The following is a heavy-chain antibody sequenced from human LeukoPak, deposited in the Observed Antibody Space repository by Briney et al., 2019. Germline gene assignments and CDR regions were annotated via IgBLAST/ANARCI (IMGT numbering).Heavy chain of an antibody. D-gene: IGHD4-17*01. CDR1: GFSLSTNGVG. Sequence: SGPTLVKPTQTLTLTCTFSGFSLSTNGVGVGWIRQPAGKALQWLGLIYYDNDKRYSPSLKSRLTITKDTSKNQVFLTMTNMDPVDTATYYCAHKATVTSWFDPWGQGTLVTVSS. V-gene: IGHV2-5*02. CDR2: IYYDNDK. CDR3: AHKATVTSWFDP. J-gene: IGHJ5*02.